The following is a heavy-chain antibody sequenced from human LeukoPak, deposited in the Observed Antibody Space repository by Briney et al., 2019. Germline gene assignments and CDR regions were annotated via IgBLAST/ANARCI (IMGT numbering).Heavy chain of an antibody. Sequence: PGGSLRLSCAASGFTLSSYAMSWVRQPPGKGLEWIGSIYYSGSTYYNPSLKSRVTISVDTSKNQFSLKLSSVTAADTAVYYCAIPGYMITFGGYSFDYSGQGTLVTVSS. CDR2: IYYSGST. CDR3: AIPGYMITFGGYSFDY. D-gene: IGHD3-16*01. V-gene: IGHV4-59*05. J-gene: IGHJ4*02. CDR1: GFTLSSYA.